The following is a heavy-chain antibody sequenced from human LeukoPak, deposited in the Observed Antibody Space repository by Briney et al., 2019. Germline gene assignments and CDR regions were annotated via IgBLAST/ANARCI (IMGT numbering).Heavy chain of an antibody. CDR1: GGSISSGSYY. CDR3: ARSMGYYYDSSGSHSDY. Sequence: SETLSLTCTVSGGSISSGSYYWSWIRQPAGKGLEWIGRIYTSGSTNYNPSLKSRVTISVDTSKNQFSLKLSSVTAADTAVYYCARSMGYYYDSSGSHSDYWGQGTLVTVSS. D-gene: IGHD3-22*01. V-gene: IGHV4-61*02. CDR2: IYTSGST. J-gene: IGHJ4*02.